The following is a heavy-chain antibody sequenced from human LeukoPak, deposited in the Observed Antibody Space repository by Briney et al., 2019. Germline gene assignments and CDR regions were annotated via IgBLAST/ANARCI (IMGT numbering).Heavy chain of an antibody. J-gene: IGHJ4*02. D-gene: IGHD3-16*02. Sequence: SETLSLTCTVSGGSISSGSYDWYWIRQPAGKGLEWIGHLYTSGSMSYNPSLKSRVTISVDTSKNQFSLKLSSVTAADTAVYYCARGYDARWVWGSYRRQLYYFDYWGQGTLVTVSS. V-gene: IGHV4-61*09. CDR1: GGSISSGSYD. CDR2: LYTSGSM. CDR3: ARGYDARWVWGSYRRQLYYFDY.